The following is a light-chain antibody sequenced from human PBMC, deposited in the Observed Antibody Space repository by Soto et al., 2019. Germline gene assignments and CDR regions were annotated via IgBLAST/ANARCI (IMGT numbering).Light chain of an antibody. CDR1: QSVTSDY. Sequence: EIVLTQSPGTLSLSPGERATLSCRASQSVTSDYLAWYQQKPGQAPRLLIYGAASRATGIPDRFSGSGSGTDFTLTISRQEPEDSAVYHCQQYGSSTPLTFGVGTKVEIK. V-gene: IGKV3-20*01. CDR3: QQYGSSTPLT. J-gene: IGKJ4*01. CDR2: GAA.